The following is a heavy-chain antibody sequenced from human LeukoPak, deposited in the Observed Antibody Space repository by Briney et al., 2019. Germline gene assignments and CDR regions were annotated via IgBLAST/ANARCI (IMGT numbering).Heavy chain of an antibody. CDR3: AKSGYDSEGYYYGMDV. CDR2: TYYRSKWYN. V-gene: IGHV6-1*01. D-gene: IGHD5-12*01. CDR1: GDSVSSNSAA. Sequence: SQTLSLTCAISGDSVSSNSAAWNWIRQSPSRGLEWLGRTYYRSKWYNDYAVSVKSRITINPDTSKNQFSLQLNSVTPEDTAVCYCAKSGYDSEGYYYGMDVWGQGTTVTVSS. J-gene: IGHJ6*02.